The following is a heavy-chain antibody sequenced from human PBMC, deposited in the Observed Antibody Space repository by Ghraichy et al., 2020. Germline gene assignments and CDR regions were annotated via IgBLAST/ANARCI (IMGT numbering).Heavy chain of an antibody. CDR2: IYYSGST. CDR1: GGSVSSGSYY. V-gene: IGHV4-61*01. D-gene: IGHD3-10*01. CDR3: ARGAVRGVIIIPTPFFDY. J-gene: IGHJ4*02. Sequence: SETLSLTCTVSGGSVSSGSYYWSWIRQPPGKGLEWIGYIYYSGSTNYNPSLKSRVTISVDTSKNQFSLKLSSVTAADTAVYYCARGAVRGVIIIPTPFFDYWGQGTLVSVSS.